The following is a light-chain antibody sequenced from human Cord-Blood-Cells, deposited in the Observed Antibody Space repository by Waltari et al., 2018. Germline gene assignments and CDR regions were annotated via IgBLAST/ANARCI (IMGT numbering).Light chain of an antibody. Sequence: QSALTQPASVSGSPGQSITISCTATSSDVGRYNLVSWYQQHPGKAPKLMIYEGSKRPSGVSNRFSGSKSGNTASLTISGLQAEDEADYYCCSYAGSSTVVFGGGTKLTVL. CDR3: CSYAGSSTVV. V-gene: IGLV2-23*01. CDR1: SSDVGRYNL. CDR2: EGS. J-gene: IGLJ2*01.